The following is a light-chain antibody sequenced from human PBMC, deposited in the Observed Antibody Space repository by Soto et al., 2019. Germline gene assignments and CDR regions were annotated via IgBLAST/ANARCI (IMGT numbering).Light chain of an antibody. CDR3: QQYQNYCT. J-gene: IGKJ4*01. CDR2: DAS. CDR1: QSISGW. Sequence: DIQMTQAPSTLSASVGDRVTITCRASQSISGWLAWYQQKPGTAPKLLIYDASSLESGVPSRFSGSGSGTEFTLTISSLQPDDFATYYCQQYQNYCTFCGGTKVEMK. V-gene: IGKV1-5*01.